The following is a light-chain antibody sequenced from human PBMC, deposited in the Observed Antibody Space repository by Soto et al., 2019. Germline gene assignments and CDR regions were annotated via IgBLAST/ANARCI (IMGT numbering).Light chain of an antibody. CDR3: QQYNSHPFT. CDR1: QSISSS. Sequence: DIQMTQSPSTLSASVGDRVTITCRASQSISSSLAWYQQKPGKAPKLLIYGASSLESGVPSSFSGGGSGTEFTLTISSLQPDDFAAYYCQQYNSHPFTFGQGTKLDI. V-gene: IGKV1-5*03. J-gene: IGKJ2*01. CDR2: GAS.